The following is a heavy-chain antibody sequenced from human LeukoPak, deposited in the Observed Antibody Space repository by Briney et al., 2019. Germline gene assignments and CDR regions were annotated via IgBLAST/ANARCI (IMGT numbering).Heavy chain of an antibody. CDR2: ISYDGSNK. D-gene: IGHD4-17*01. Sequence: GRSLRLSCAASGFTFRSYGMHWVRQAPGKGLEWVAVISYDGSNKYYADSVKGRFTISRDNSKNTLYLQMNSLRAEDTAVYYCAKDFYGDFLYYFDYWGQGTLVTVSS. J-gene: IGHJ4*02. CDR1: GFTFRSYG. CDR3: AKDFYGDFLYYFDY. V-gene: IGHV3-30*18.